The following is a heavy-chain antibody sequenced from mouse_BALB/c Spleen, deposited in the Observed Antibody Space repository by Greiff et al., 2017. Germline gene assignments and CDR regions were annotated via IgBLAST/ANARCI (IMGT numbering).Heavy chain of an antibody. J-gene: IGHJ4*01. D-gene: IGHD2-14*01. CDR2: ISDGGSYT. Sequence: EVQLVESGGGLVKPGGSLKLSCAASGFTFSDYYMYWVRQTPEKRLEWVATISDGGSYTYYPDSVKGRFTISRDNAKNNLYLQMSSLKSEDTAMYYCARDQYAAMDYWGQGTSVTVSS. CDR3: ARDQYAAMDY. CDR1: GFTFSDYY. V-gene: IGHV5-4*02.